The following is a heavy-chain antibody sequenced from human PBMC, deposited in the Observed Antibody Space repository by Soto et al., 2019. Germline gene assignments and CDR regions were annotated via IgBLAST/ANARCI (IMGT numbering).Heavy chain of an antibody. CDR1: AFTFSTYA. D-gene: IGHD3-16*01. V-gene: IGHV3-23*01. CDR3: AKDLLSWGGWGGYFDY. CDR2: ITGSGGTT. Sequence: EVQLLESGGGLVQPGGSLRLSCAASAFTFSTYAMNWVRQAPGKGLEWVSGITGSGGTTYYADSVKGRFTISRDNSKNTLYLQMNSLGAEDTAVYYWAKDLLSWGGWGGYFDYWGQGTLVTVSS. J-gene: IGHJ4*02.